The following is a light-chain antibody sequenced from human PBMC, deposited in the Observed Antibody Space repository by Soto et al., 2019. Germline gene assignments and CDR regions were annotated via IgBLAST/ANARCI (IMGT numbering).Light chain of an antibody. Sequence: QSVLTQPASVSGSPGQSITISCTGTSSDVGSYNLVSWYQQHPGKAPKLMIYEGSKRPSGVSNRFSGSKSGNTASLTISGLQAEDEDDYYCCSYEGSSTLVFGGGTKVTVL. CDR2: EGS. J-gene: IGLJ2*01. CDR3: CSYEGSSTLV. V-gene: IGLV2-23*01. CDR1: SSDVGSYNL.